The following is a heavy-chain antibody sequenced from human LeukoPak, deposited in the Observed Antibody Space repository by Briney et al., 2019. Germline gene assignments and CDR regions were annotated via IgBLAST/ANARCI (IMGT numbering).Heavy chain of an antibody. J-gene: IGHJ3*02. CDR1: GFTFSSHW. D-gene: IGHD1-26*01. CDR3: LTVVETTIAAFDI. V-gene: IGHV3-74*01. Sequence: GGSLRLSCAASGFTFSSHWMHWVRQAPGKGPVWVSRINIDGSSTSYADSVKGRFTISTDNAKKTLYLQMNSLRVEDTAVYYCLTVVETTIAAFDIWGQGTMVTVSS. CDR2: INIDGSST.